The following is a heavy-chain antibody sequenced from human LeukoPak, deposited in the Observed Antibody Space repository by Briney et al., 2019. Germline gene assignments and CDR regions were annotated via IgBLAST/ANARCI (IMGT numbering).Heavy chain of an antibody. CDR2: ISSSGSTI. D-gene: IGHD1-26*01. CDR3: ARSGSTGSARGNWFDP. J-gene: IGHJ5*02. CDR1: GFTFSDYY. Sequence: GGSLRLSCAASGFTFSDYYMSWIRQAPGKGLEWVSYISSSGSTIYYPDSLKGRFSISRDNAKNSLYLQMNSLRAEDTAVYYCARSGSTGSARGNWFDPWGQGTLVTASS. V-gene: IGHV3-11*04.